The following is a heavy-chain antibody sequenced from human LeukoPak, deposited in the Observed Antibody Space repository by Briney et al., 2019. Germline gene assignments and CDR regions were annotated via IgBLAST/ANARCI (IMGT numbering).Heavy chain of an antibody. J-gene: IGHJ4*02. CDR1: GVTFSSHG. V-gene: IGHV3-7*03. D-gene: IGHD5-18*01. Sequence: GGSLRLSCVVSGVTFSSHGMSWVRQAPGKGLEWVANIKQDGSERYYVDSVKGRFTISRDSAKNSLYLQMNSLRVEDTAVYYCARDHNYGSDYWGQGTLVTVSS. CDR3: ARDHNYGSDY. CDR2: IKQDGSER.